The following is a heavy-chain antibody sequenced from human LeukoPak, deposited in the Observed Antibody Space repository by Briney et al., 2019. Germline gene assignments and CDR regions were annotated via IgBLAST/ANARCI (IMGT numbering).Heavy chain of an antibody. CDR2: IYYSGST. J-gene: IGHJ3*02. CDR3: ARDAAVDNAFDI. D-gene: IGHD5-12*01. CDR1: GGSISSYY. Sequence: SETLSLTCIVSGGSISSYYWSWIRQPPGKGLEWIGYIYYSGSTNYNPSLKSRVTISVDTSKNQFSLKLSSVTAADTAVYYCARDAAVDNAFDIWGQGTMVTVSS. V-gene: IGHV4-59*01.